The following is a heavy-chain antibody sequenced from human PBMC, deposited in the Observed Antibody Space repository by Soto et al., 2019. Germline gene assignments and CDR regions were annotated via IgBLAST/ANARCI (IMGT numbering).Heavy chain of an antibody. D-gene: IGHD6-13*01. J-gene: IGHJ6*02. V-gene: IGHV3-21*02. CDR3: AEDSHNRQQGMDV. CDR2: ISSSADYI. Sequence: EVQLVESGGGLVKPGGSLRLSCAASGFTFSTYSINWVRQAPGKGLEWVASISSSADYIYYADSVKGRFTISRDNAQNSVFLQMNSLRAEDTAVYCCAEDSHNRQQGMDVWGHGTTVTVSS. CDR1: GFTFSTYS.